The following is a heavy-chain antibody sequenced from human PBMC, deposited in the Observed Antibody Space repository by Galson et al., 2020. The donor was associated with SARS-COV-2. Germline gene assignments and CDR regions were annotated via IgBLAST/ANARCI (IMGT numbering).Heavy chain of an antibody. CDR1: GFTVSSNY. CDR3: ARDLTWGYGGTRAGDY. D-gene: IGHD4-17*01. CDR2: IYSGGST. Sequence: GESLKISCAASGFTVSSNYMSWVRQAPGKGLEWVSVIYSGGSTYYADSVKGRFTISRDNSKNTLYLQMNSLRAEDTAVYYCARDLTWGYGGTRAGDYWGQGTLVTVSS. J-gene: IGHJ4*02. V-gene: IGHV3-66*01.